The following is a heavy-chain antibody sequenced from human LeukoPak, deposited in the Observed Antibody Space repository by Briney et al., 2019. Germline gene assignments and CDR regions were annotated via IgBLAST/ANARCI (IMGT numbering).Heavy chain of an antibody. CDR1: GFTFSSYG. D-gene: IGHD4-23*01. CDR2: ILFDGSNK. J-gene: IGHJ3*02. CDR3: AKDFPGGNSPDAFDI. V-gene: IGHV3-30*02. Sequence: PGGSLRLSCAASGFTFSSYGMHWVRQAPGKGXXXXXXILFDGSNKFYADSVKGRFTISRDNFKSTLYLQMNSLRAEDTAVYYCAKDFPGGNSPDAFDIWGQGTMVTVSS.